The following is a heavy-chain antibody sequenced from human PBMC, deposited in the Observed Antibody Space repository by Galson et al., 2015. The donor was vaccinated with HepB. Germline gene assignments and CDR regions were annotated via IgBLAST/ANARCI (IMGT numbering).Heavy chain of an antibody. CDR1: GFPFSKYA. CDR2: ISGSGSVS. D-gene: IGHD3-10*01. CDR3: AKDDEGDSYGSGVCCRPLDP. V-gene: IGHV3-23*01. J-gene: IGHJ5*02. Sequence: SLRLSCAASGFPFSKYAMTWVRQAPGKGLQWVSTISGSGSVSFYADSVKGRFTISRDNSKNTLYLQMNSLTDEDTAVYFCAKDDEGDSYGSGVCCRPLDPWGQGSLVTVSS.